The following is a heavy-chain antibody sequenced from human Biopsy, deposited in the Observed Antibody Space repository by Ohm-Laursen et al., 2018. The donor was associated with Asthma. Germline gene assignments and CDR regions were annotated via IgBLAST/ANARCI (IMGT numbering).Heavy chain of an antibody. CDR1: GGSVSSGSYY. Sequence: SETLSLTCTVSGGSVSSGSYYWSWIRQPPGKGLEWIGYIYYSGSTNYNPSLKSRVTISVDTSKDQFSLKLSSVTAADTAVYYCARFTASITIFGVVNNWFDPWGQGTLVTVSS. CDR2: IYYSGST. V-gene: IGHV4-61*01. J-gene: IGHJ5*02. D-gene: IGHD3-3*01. CDR3: ARFTASITIFGVVNNWFDP.